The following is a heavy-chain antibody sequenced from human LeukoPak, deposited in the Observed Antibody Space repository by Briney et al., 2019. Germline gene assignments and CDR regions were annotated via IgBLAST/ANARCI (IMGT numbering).Heavy chain of an antibody. CDR3: ARDGHLYCSSTSCYVDY. CDR1: GFTFDDYG. CDR2: INWNGGST. D-gene: IGHD2-2*01. V-gene: IGHV3-20*04. Sequence: GGSLRLSCAASGFTFDDYGMSWVRQAPGKGLEWVSGINWNGGSTGYADSVKGRFTISRDNAKNSLYLQMNSLRVEDTALYYCARDGHLYCSSTSCYVDYWGQGTLVTVSS. J-gene: IGHJ4*02.